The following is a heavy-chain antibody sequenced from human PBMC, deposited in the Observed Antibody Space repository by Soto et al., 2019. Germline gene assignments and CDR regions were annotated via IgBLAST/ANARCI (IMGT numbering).Heavy chain of an antibody. CDR1: GGSISSYY. V-gene: IGHV4-59*01. Sequence: PSETLSLTCTVSGGSISSYYWSWIRQPPGKGLEWIGYIYYSGNTNYNPSLKSRVTISVDTSKNQFSLKLSSVTAADTAVYYCARDSGDDSSGYYYYYGMDVWGQGTTVTVS. J-gene: IGHJ6*02. CDR3: ARDSGDDSSGYYYYYGMDV. CDR2: IYYSGNT. D-gene: IGHD3-22*01.